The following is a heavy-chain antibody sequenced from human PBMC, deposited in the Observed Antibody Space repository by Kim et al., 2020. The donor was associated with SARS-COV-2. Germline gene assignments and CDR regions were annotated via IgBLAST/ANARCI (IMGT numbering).Heavy chain of an antibody. D-gene: IGHD6-13*01. Sequence: GGSLRLSCAASGFTFSDYDINWVRQAPGQGLEWVSSINRGKSDTYYADSVKGRFTISSDNAENSVILQMNSLRAEDTAVYYCARGLRWYTSSQTWGAGFAGWSQRPVVTVS. CDR3: ARGLRWYTSSQTWGAGFAG. CDR2: INRGKSDT. J-gene: IGHJ3*01. CDR1: GFTFSDYD. V-gene: IGHV3-21*01.